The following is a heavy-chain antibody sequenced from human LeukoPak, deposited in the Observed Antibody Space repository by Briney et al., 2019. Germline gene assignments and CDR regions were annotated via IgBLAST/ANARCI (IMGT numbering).Heavy chain of an antibody. Sequence: SETLSLTCNVSGGSMNNNRYYWVWIRQPPGKGLEWIGSLYYRASTYYSPSLQSRLTISGDTSKNQFSLNLSSVTAADTAVYYSTSILMWKDYGGQRNFDNWGQGTLVTVSS. D-gene: IGHD4/OR15-4a*01. CDR3: TSILMWKDYGGQRNFDN. CDR2: LYYRAST. CDR1: GGSMNNNRYY. V-gene: IGHV4-39*01. J-gene: IGHJ4*02.